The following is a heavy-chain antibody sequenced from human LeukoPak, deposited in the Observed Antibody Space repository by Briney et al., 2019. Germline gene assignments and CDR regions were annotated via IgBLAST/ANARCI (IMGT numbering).Heavy chain of an antibody. D-gene: IGHD6-19*01. CDR3: ATSADPDSSGSYTVFDY. CDR1: GFTFSSYR. V-gene: IGHV3-21*01. Sequence: GGSLRLSRAASGFTFSSYRMNGVRQAPGKGLEWVSSISSSSSYIYYADSVKGRFTISRDNAKNSLYLQMNSLRAEDTAVYYCATSADPDSSGSYTVFDYWGQGTLVTVSS. CDR2: ISSSSSYI. J-gene: IGHJ4*02.